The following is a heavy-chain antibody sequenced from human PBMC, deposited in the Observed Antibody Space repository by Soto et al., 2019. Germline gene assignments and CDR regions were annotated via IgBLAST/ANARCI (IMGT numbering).Heavy chain of an antibody. CDR3: ARMYYYGSGSITWFDP. J-gene: IGHJ5*02. CDR1: GGSISSYY. CDR2: IYYSGST. V-gene: IGHV4-59*01. Sequence: QVQLQESGPGLVKPSETLSLTCTVSGGSISSYYWSWIRQPPGKGLEWIGYIYYSGSTNYNPSLKSRVTTSVDTSKNQFSLKLSSVTAADTAVYYCARMYYYGSGSITWFDPWGQGTLVTVSS. D-gene: IGHD3-10*01.